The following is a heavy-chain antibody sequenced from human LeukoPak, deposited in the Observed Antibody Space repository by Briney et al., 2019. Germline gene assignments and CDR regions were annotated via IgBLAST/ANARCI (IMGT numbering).Heavy chain of an antibody. CDR3: AKALVGITTFDY. CDR1: GFTFSSYG. Sequence: GGSLRLSCAASGFTFSSYGMHWVRQAPGKGLEWVSFISDDGGNKYYADSVKGRFTISRDNSKNTLYLQMNSLRAEDTAVYHCAKALVGITTFDYWGQGTLVTVSS. D-gene: IGHD1-26*01. J-gene: IGHJ4*02. V-gene: IGHV3-30*02. CDR2: ISDDGGNK.